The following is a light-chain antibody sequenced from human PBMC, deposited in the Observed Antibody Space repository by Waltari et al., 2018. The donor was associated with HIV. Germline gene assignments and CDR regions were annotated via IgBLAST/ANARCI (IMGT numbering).Light chain of an antibody. CDR3: QQYNNWPLA. J-gene: IGKJ4*01. CDR1: QSVSTN. Sequence: EIMMTQSLATLSVSPGARATLSCRASQSVSTNLAWYQQKPGQAPRLLIYGAATRATGIPARFSGSGSGTDFTLTISSLQSEDSVTYYCQQYNNWPLAFGGGTKVEIK. CDR2: GAA. V-gene: IGKV3-15*01.